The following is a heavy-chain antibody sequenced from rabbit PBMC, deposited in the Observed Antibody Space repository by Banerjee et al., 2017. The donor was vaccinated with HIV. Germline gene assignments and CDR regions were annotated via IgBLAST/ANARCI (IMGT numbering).Heavy chain of an antibody. CDR1: GFSFSSSYW. J-gene: IGHJ6*01. D-gene: IGHD6-1*01. V-gene: IGHV1S45*01. CDR2: IYAGSSGSI. CDR3: ARARDIWVMYAYGTMDGMDL. Sequence: QEQLEESGGDLVKPEGSLTLTCTASGFSFSSSYWICWVRQAPGKGLEWIACIYAGSSGSIYYASWANGRFTISKTSSTTVTLQMTSLTAADTATYFCARARDIWVMYAYGTMDGMDLWGPGTLVTVS.